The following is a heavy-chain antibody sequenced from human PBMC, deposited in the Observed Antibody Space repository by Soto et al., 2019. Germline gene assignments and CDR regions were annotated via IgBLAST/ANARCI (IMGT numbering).Heavy chain of an antibody. D-gene: IGHD1-26*01. J-gene: IGHJ4*02. CDR1: GGSISSYY. CDR2: IYYSGST. CDR3: ARAAVKLGATLFDS. Sequence: PSETLSLTCTGSGGSISSYYWSWIRQPPGKGLEWIGYIYYSGSTNYNPSLKSRVTISVDTSKNQFSLRLSSMTAADSAVYFCARAAVKLGATLFDSWGQGTLVTVSS. V-gene: IGHV4-59*12.